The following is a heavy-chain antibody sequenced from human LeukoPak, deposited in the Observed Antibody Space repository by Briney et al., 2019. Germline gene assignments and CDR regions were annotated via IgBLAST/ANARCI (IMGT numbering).Heavy chain of an antibody. CDR2: ITSNGGST. V-gene: IGHV3-23*01. J-gene: IGHJ4*02. D-gene: IGHD2-2*02. CDR1: GFTFSNYA. Sequence: GGSLRLSCAASGFTFSNYAMNWVRQAPGKGLEWVSTITSNGGSTYYADSVEGRFTISRDNSKNTLYLHMNSVRAEDTAVYYCAKGGCSASCYSTYWAQGTLVTVSS. CDR3: AKGGCSASCYSTY.